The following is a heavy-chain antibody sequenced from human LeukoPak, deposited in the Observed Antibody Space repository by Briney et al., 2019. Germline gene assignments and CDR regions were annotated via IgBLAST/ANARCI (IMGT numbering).Heavy chain of an antibody. J-gene: IGHJ4*02. V-gene: IGHV3-21*01. CDR2: ISSSSSYI. CDR3: ARDWDVGYSYAFDY. Sequence: PGGSLRLSCAASGFTFSSYSMNWVRQAPGKGLEWVSSISSSSSYIYYADSVKGRFTISRDNAKNSLYLQMNSLRAEDTAVYYCARDWDVGYSYAFDYWGQGTLVTVSS. CDR1: GFTFSSYS. D-gene: IGHD5-18*01.